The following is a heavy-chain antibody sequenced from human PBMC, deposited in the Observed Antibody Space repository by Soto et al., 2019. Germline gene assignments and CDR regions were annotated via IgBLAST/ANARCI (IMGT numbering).Heavy chain of an antibody. CDR1: GGTFSSYA. CDR3: ARDHSRERWLQEPAYDI. D-gene: IGHD5-12*01. V-gene: IGHV1-69*01. CDR2: IIPIFGTA. J-gene: IGHJ3*02. Sequence: QVQLVQSGAEVKKPGSSVKVSCKASGGTFSSYAISWVRQAPGQGLEWMGGIIPIFGTANYAQKFQGRVTITADESTSTAYMELSSLRSEDTAVYYCARDHSRERWLQEPAYDIGGQGTMVTVSS.